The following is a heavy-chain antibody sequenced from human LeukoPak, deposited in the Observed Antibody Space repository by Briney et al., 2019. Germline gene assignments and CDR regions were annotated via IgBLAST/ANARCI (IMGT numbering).Heavy chain of an antibody. V-gene: IGHV4-59*01. Sequence: SETLSLTCSVSGGSISSYYWSWFRQPPGKGLEWIGYIYYSGSTNYNPSLKSRVTISVDTSKNQFSLKLSSVTAADTAVYYCARDSGSYSDYYYGMDVWGQGTTVTVSS. CDR2: IYYSGST. D-gene: IGHD1-26*01. J-gene: IGHJ6*02. CDR1: GGSISSYY. CDR3: ARDSGSYSDYYYGMDV.